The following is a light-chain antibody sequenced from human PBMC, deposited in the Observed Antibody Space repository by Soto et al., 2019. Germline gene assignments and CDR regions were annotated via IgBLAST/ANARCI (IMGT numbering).Light chain of an antibody. CDR1: ESLLHSHVYNY. CDR2: LGS. CDR3: MQALQIRVE. J-gene: IGKJ1*01. V-gene: IGKV2-28*01. Sequence: DGVMTQFPLSLSVTPGEPASTSCRSSESLLHSHVYNYLDWYVQKPGQSPQLLIYLGSNRASGVPDRFSGSGSGTDFTLKISRVEAEDVGVYYCMQALQIRVEFGQGTKVEIK.